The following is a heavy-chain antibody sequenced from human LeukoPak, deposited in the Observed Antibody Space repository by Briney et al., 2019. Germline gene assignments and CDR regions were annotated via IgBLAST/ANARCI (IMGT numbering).Heavy chain of an antibody. CDR1: GFTFNIYS. CDR3: ARKKMAAAGKGAFDY. Sequence: PGGSLRLSCAASGFTFNIYSMYWVRQAPGKGLEWVASMSSDASSEYYADSVKGRFTISRDNSKNMLYLQINSLRAEDTAVYHCARKKMAAAGKGAFDYWGQGTLVTVSS. V-gene: IGHV3-30*04. CDR2: MSSDASSE. D-gene: IGHD6-13*01. J-gene: IGHJ4*02.